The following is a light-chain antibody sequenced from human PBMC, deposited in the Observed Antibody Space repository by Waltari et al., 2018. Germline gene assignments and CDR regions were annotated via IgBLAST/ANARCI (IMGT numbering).Light chain of an antibody. CDR3: QQFNTYPLT. CDR2: AAS. J-gene: IGKJ4*01. Sequence: AFQLTQSPSSLSASVGDRVTISCRASQGIFSSFAWYQQKPGQPPKLLIYAASTLESGVPSRFSGSGSGTDFTLTISSLEAEDFATYYCQQFNTYPLTFGGGTRVDIK. CDR1: QGIFSS. V-gene: IGKV1-13*02.